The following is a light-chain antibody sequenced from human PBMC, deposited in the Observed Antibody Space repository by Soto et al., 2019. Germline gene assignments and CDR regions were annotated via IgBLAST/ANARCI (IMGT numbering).Light chain of an antibody. CDR2: LAS. V-gene: IGKV3-20*01. CDR1: QSVSSSY. Sequence: EIVLTQSPGTLSWSAVERATRSCRASQSVSSSYLAWYQQKPGQAPKVLIYLASSRATGIPDRFSGSGSGTDFTLTIRRLEPQAFAVYSCKKYGSPLWTFGQGSTV. CDR3: KKYGSPLWT. J-gene: IGKJ1*01.